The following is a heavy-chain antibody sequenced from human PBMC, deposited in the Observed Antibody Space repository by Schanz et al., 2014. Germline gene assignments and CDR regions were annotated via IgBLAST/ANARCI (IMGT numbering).Heavy chain of an antibody. CDR2: MNPDSGNT. Sequence: VQLVQSGAEVKRPGASVRVSCKASGYTFTSYDFNWVRQAPGQGLEWMGWMNPDSGNTGYAQKYQGGVTMTRNSSISTACMELSRMRYDDAADYYCTRGRGCTGGSYYSWFDLWGQGTPVTVAS. CDR1: GYTFTSYD. J-gene: IGHJ6*02. D-gene: IGHD2-8*02. V-gene: IGHV1-8*01. CDR3: TRGRGCTGGSYYSWFDL.